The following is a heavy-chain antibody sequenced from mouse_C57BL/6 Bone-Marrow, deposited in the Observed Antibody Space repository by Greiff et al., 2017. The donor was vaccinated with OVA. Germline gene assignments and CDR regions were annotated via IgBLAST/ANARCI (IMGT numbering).Heavy chain of an antibody. J-gene: IGHJ3*01. CDR3: TTIYYYGSSYRWFAY. CDR2: IDPENGDT. V-gene: IGHV14-4*01. Sequence: VQLQQSGAELVRPGASVKLSCTASGFNIKDDYMHWVKQRPEQGLEWIGWIDPENGDTEYASKFQGKATITADTSSNTAYLQLSSLTSEDTAVYYCTTIYYYGSSYRWFAYWGQATLVTVSA. D-gene: IGHD1-1*01. CDR1: GFNIKDDY.